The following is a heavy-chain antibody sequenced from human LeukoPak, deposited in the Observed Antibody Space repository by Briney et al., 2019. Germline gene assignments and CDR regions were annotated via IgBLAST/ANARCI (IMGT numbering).Heavy chain of an antibody. CDR2: ISHDGANYK. Sequence: GGSLRLSCAASGFTFSNYGMHWIRQAPGKGLEWVAVISHDGANYKAYVDSVKGRFSISRDNTKNTMYLQMISLSAEDTAVYYCARRGGFWSGYFDYWGQGTLVTVSS. V-gene: IGHV3-30*03. D-gene: IGHD3-3*01. J-gene: IGHJ4*02. CDR3: ARRGGFWSGYFDY. CDR1: GFTFSNYG.